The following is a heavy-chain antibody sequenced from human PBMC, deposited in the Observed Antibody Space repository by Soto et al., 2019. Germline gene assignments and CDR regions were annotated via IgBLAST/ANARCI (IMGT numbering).Heavy chain of an antibody. Sequence: GSGPTLVNPTQTLTLTCTFSGFSLSTSGVGVGWIRQPPGKALEWLALIYWNDDKRYSPSLKSRLTITKDTSKNQVVLTMTNMDPVDTASYYCAHMGYYYDSSGYYLDYWGQGTLVTVSS. CDR1: GFSLSTSGVG. D-gene: IGHD3-22*01. V-gene: IGHV2-5*01. CDR3: AHMGYYYDSSGYYLDY. CDR2: IYWNDDK. J-gene: IGHJ4*02.